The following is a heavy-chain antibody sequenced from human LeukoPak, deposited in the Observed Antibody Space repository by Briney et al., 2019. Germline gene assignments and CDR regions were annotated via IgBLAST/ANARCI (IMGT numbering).Heavy chain of an antibody. CDR2: TSSSGSSI. J-gene: IGHJ4*02. CDR3: ARTLTFDY. Sequence: PGGSLRLSCAASGFSFSTYEMNWVRQGPGKGLECVSYTSSSGSSIHYADSVRGRFTISRDNAKNSLYLGKHSLRAEDTAVYYGARTLTFDYWGQGTLVTVSS. V-gene: IGHV3-48*03. CDR1: GFSFSTYE. D-gene: IGHD3-9*01.